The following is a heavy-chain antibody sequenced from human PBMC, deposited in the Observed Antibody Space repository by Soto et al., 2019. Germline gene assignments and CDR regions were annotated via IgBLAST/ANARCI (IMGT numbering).Heavy chain of an antibody. Sequence: EVQLVESGGGLVQPGGSLRLSCSASGFTVSTNYMTWVRQAPGKGLEWVSTIYSGGSTYYADSVKGRFTISRDNSENTXXLXXXXXXXEXTXVXYXALXPTXKQWAEYFQPWGQGTLVTVSS. V-gene: IGHV3-66*01. J-gene: IGHJ1*01. CDR2: IYSGGST. D-gene: IGHD6-19*01. CDR3: ALXPTXKQWAEYFQP. CDR1: GFTVSTNY.